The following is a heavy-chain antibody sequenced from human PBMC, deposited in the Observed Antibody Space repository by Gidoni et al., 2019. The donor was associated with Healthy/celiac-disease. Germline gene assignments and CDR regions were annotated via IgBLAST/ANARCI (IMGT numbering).Heavy chain of an antibody. D-gene: IGHD4-4*01. CDR3: ARDKGDDYSNYVQDGFDY. J-gene: IGHJ4*02. CDR2: ISSSSSYI. V-gene: IGHV3-21*01. Sequence: EVQLVESGGGLVKPGGSLRLSCAASGFTFSSYSMNWVRQAPGKGLEWVSSISSSSSYIYYADSVKGRFTISRDNAKNSLYLQMNSLRAEDTAVYYCARDKGDDYSNYVQDGFDYWGQGTLVTVSS. CDR1: GFTFSSYS.